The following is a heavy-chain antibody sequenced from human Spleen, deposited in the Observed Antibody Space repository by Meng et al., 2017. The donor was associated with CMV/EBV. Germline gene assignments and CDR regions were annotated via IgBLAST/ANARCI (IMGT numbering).Heavy chain of an antibody. CDR2: ISSGSIDM. CDR3: ARVTVWGEATDIGYYYYYGMDV. Sequence: GESLKISCAASGFTFSSYAMHWVRQAPGKGLEWVSSISSGSIDMYYADSVKGRFTISRDNAKNSLHLQMNSLRAEDTAVYYCARVTVWGEATDIGYYYYYGMDVWGQGTTVTVS. J-gene: IGHJ6*02. D-gene: IGHD5-12*01. V-gene: IGHV3-21*01. CDR1: GFTFSSYA.